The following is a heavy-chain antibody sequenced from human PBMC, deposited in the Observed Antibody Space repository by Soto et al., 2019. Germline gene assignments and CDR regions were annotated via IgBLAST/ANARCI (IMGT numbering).Heavy chain of an antibody. CDR2: IYYSGST. CDR1: GGSISSYY. CDR3: AREYGSGSHLDY. Sequence: QVQLQESGPGLVKPSETLSLTCTVSGGSISSYYWSWIRQPPGKGLEWIGYIYYSGSTNYNPSLKSRVTISVDTSKNQFSLKLSSVTAADTAVYYCAREYGSGSHLDYWGQGTLVTVSS. J-gene: IGHJ4*02. D-gene: IGHD3-10*01. V-gene: IGHV4-59*01.